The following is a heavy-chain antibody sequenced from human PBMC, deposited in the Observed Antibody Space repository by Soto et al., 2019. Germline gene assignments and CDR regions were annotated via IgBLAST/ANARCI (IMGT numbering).Heavy chain of an antibody. Sequence: GGSLRLSCAASGFTVSSNYMSWVRQAPGKGLEWVSVIYSGGSTYYADSVKGRFTISRHNSKNTLYLQMNSLRAEDTAVYYCARAPGRYSSSSVGYYYYYYMDVWGKGTTVTVSS. CDR3: ARAPGRYSSSSVGYYYYYYMDV. CDR1: GFTVSSNY. J-gene: IGHJ6*03. CDR2: IYSGGST. D-gene: IGHD6-6*01. V-gene: IGHV3-53*04.